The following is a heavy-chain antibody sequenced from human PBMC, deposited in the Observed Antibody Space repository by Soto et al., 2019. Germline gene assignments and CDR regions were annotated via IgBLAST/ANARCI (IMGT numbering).Heavy chain of an antibody. V-gene: IGHV4-30-2*01. D-gene: IGHD6-13*01. CDR3: ARSLNSSSWHRYYYYYGMDV. CDR2: IYHSGST. CDR1: GGSISSGGYS. Sequence: PSETLSLTCAVAGGSISSGGYSWSWVRQPPGKGLEWIGYIYHSGSTYYNPSLKSRVTISVDRSKNQFSLKLSSVTAADTAVYYCARSLNSSSWHRYYYYYGMDVWGQGTTITVSS. J-gene: IGHJ6*02.